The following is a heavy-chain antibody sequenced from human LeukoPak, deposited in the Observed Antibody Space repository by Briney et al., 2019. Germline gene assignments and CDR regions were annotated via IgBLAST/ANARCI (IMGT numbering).Heavy chain of an antibody. CDR1: GFTLSYYY. D-gene: IGHD2-15*01. CDR2: SSTSGATI. Sequence: GGSLRLSCAASGFTLSYYYMSWIRQAPGKGLEWISYSSTSGATIYYADSVKGRFTISRDNAKNSLYLQMNSLRAEDTAVYYCARDGDCSGGSCSLGDFDYWGQGTLVTVSS. V-gene: IGHV3-11*04. CDR3: ARDGDCSGGSCSLGDFDY. J-gene: IGHJ4*02.